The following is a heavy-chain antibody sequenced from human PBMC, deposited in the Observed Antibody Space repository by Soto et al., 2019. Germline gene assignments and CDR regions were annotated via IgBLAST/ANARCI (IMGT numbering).Heavy chain of an antibody. CDR1: GFTFSSYW. V-gene: IGHV3-7*01. Sequence: EVQLVESGGGLVQPGGSLRLSCAASGFTFSSYWMSWVRQAPGKGLEWVANIKQDGSEKYYVDSVKGRFTISRDNAKNSLYLQMHSLRAEDTAVYYCAREINYDYVWGSYRYYYFDYWGQGTLVTVSS. J-gene: IGHJ4*02. CDR2: IKQDGSEK. CDR3: AREINYDYVWGSYRYYYFDY. D-gene: IGHD3-16*02.